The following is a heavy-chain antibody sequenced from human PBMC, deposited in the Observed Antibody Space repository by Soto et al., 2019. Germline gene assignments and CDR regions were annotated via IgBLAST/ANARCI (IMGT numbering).Heavy chain of an antibody. D-gene: IGHD3-16*01. CDR3: AKIWGKTPFDY. J-gene: IGHJ4*02. V-gene: IGHV3-30*18. CDR2: MSDDGSNE. CDR1: GFTFNSHG. Sequence: GGSLRLSCAASGFTFNSHGFHWVRQAPGKGLEWVASMSDDGSNEYYADSVRGRFTISRDNSKNTVYLQMNSLRPEDTAVYYCAKIWGKTPFDYWGQGTLVTVSS.